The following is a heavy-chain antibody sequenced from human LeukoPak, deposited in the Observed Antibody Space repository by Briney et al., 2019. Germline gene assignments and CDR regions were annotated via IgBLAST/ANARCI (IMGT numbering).Heavy chain of an antibody. Sequence: ASVKVSCKASGYTFTSYGISWVRQAPGQGLEWMGWMNPNSGNTGYAQKFQGRVTMTRNTSISTAYMELSSLRSEDTAVYYCARGRGLLYDYWGQGTLVTVSS. J-gene: IGHJ4*02. CDR2: MNPNSGNT. D-gene: IGHD2-15*01. CDR1: GYTFTSYG. V-gene: IGHV1-8*02. CDR3: ARGRGLLYDY.